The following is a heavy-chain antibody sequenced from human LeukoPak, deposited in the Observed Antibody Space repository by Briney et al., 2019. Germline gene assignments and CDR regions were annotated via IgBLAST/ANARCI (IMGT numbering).Heavy chain of an antibody. J-gene: IGHJ6*02. Sequence: GGSLRLSCAASGFTFDDYAMHWVQQAPGKGLEWVSGISWNSGSIGYADSVKGRFTISRDNAKNSLYLQMNSLRAEDTALYYCAKDKLANVYYYGMDVWGQGTTVTVSS. CDR1: GFTFDDYA. CDR2: ISWNSGSI. V-gene: IGHV3-9*01. D-gene: IGHD2-8*01. CDR3: AKDKLANVYYYGMDV.